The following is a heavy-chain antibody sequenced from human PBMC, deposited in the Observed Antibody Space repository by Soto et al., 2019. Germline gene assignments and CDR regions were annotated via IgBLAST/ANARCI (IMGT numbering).Heavy chain of an antibody. J-gene: IGHJ3*02. CDR3: ARDVRFLEWLFDRTGAFDI. D-gene: IGHD3-3*01. Sequence: GASAKVSCKASGYTFTSYGISWVRQAPGQGLEWMGWISAYNGNTNYAQKLQGRVTMTTDTSTSTAYMELRSLRSDDTAVYYCARDVRFLEWLFDRTGAFDIWGQGTMVTVSS. V-gene: IGHV1-18*04. CDR1: GYTFTSYG. CDR2: ISAYNGNT.